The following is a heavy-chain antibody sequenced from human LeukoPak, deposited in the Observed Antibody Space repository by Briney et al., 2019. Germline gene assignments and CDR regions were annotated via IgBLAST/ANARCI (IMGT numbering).Heavy chain of an antibody. V-gene: IGHV4-34*01. D-gene: IGHD3-3*01. Sequence: SETLSLTCAVYGGSFSGNYWSWIRQPPGQGLEWIGKINHSGSTNYNPSLKSRVTISVDTSKNQFSLKLSSVTAADTAVYYCARGRRFLERYDYWGQGTLVTVSS. CDR2: INHSGST. J-gene: IGHJ4*02. CDR3: ARGRRFLERYDY. CDR1: GGSFSGNY.